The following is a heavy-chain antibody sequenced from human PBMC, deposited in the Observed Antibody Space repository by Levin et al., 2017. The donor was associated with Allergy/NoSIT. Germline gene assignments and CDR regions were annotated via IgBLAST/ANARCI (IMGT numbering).Heavy chain of an antibody. V-gene: IGHV5-10-1*01. CDR2: LDPTDSYT. Sequence: KVSCKGSGYSFTSFWISWVRQMPGKGLEWMGTLDPTDSYTNYSPSFQGHVTISVDKSISTAYLQWSSLKASDTAMYYCARSPLGGMDVWGQGTTVTVSS. J-gene: IGHJ6*02. CDR3: ARSPLGGMDV. CDR1: GYSFTSFW.